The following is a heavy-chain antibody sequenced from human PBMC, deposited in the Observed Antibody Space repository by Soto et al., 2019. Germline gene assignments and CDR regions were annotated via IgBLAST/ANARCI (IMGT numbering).Heavy chain of an antibody. D-gene: IGHD2-8*01. Sequence: QVQLVQSGAEVKKPGASVMVSCKASGYTFTSYGISWVRQAPGQGLEWMGWISAYNGNTNYAQKLQGRVTMTTDTSTSTAYMELRSLRSDDTAVYYCARWRYCTNGVCYRDYYYGMDVWAKGPRSPSP. CDR1: GYTFTSYG. CDR3: ARWRYCTNGVCYRDYYYGMDV. CDR2: ISAYNGNT. J-gene: IGHJ6*02. V-gene: IGHV1-18*04.